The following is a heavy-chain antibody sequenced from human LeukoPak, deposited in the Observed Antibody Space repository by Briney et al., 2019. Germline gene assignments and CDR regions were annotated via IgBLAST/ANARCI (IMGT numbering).Heavy chain of an antibody. J-gene: IGHJ4*02. Sequence: GGSLRLSCAASGFTFSSHDMNWVRQAPGKGLEWVSYISTSSSSIYYADSVKGRFTISRDNAKNSLYLQMNSLRDEDTAVYYCASSFDFWGQGTLVTVSS. CDR2: ISTSSSSI. CDR3: ASSFDF. V-gene: IGHV3-48*02. CDR1: GFTFSSHD.